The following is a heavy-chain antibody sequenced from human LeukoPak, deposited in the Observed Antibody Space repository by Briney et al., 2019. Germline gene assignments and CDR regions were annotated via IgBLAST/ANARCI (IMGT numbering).Heavy chain of an antibody. V-gene: IGHV3-21*01. J-gene: IGHJ3*02. Sequence: AGGSLRLSCAASGFTFSSYSMNWVRQAPGKGLAWVSSISSSSSYIYYADSVKGRFTISRDNAKNSLYLQMNSLRAEDTAVYYCARYGDTSAFDIWGQGTMVTVSS. CDR3: ARYGDTSAFDI. CDR2: ISSSSSYI. D-gene: IGHD4-17*01. CDR1: GFTFSSYS.